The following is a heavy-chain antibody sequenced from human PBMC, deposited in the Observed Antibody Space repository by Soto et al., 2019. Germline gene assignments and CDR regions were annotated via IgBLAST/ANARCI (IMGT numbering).Heavy chain of an antibody. CDR1: GFTFSSYD. J-gene: IGHJ3*02. CDR2: IGTAGDT. D-gene: IGHD2-21*02. V-gene: IGHV3-13*01. Sequence: GSLRLSCAASGFTFSSYDMHWVRQATGKGLEWVSAIGTAGDTYYPGSVKGRFTISRENAKNSLYLQMNSLRAGDTAVYYCAREGGNGGNSSLGAFDIWGQGTMVTVSS. CDR3: AREGGNGGNSSLGAFDI.